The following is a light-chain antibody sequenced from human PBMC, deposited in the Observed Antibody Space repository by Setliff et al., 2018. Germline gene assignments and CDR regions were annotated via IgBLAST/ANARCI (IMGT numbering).Light chain of an antibody. Sequence: QSALAQPASVSGSPGQSITISCSGTSSDVGSYDFVSWYQQLPGKAPKLIIRDVTNRPSGVSNRFSGSKAGNTASLTISGLQAEDEAEYYCVAYTSSSTYVFGSGTKGTVL. CDR1: SSDVGSYDF. J-gene: IGLJ1*01. V-gene: IGLV2-14*03. CDR2: DVT. CDR3: VAYTSSSTYV.